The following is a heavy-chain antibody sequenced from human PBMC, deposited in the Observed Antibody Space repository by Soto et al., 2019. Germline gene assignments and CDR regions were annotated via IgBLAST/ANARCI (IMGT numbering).Heavy chain of an antibody. CDR2: IYYSGST. CDR3: ARDGYYYDSSGYYNNWFDP. J-gene: IGHJ5*02. Sequence: SETLSLTCTVSGGSISSGGHYWSWIRQHPGKGLEWIGYIYYSGSTYYNPSLKSRVTISVDTSKNQFSLKLSSVTAADTAVYYCARDGYYYDSSGYYNNWFDPWGQGTLVTVSS. CDR1: GGSISSGGHY. D-gene: IGHD3-22*01. V-gene: IGHV4-31*03.